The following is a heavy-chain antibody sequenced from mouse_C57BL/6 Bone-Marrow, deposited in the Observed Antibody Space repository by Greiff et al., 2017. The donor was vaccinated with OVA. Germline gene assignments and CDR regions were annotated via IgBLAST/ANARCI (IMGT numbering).Heavy chain of an antibody. CDR2: IDPSDSVT. D-gene: IGHD2-3*01. J-gene: IGHJ4*01. Sequence: QVKLQQPGAELVMPGASVKLSCKASGYTFTSYWMHWVKQRPGQGLEWIGEIDPSDSVTNYNTKLKGKSTLTVDKSSSQAYLQLNILPAEDSAVYYCASSGRWLLRAMDYWGQGTSVTVSS. CDR1: GYTFTSYW. CDR3: ASSGRWLLRAMDY. V-gene: IGHV1-69*01.